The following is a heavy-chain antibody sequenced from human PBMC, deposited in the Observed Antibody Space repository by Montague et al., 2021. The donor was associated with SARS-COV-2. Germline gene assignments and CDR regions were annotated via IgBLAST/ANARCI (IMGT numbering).Heavy chain of an antibody. J-gene: IGHJ5*02. V-gene: IGHV4-59*01. CDR3: ARGLENYGSGGHHFDP. CDR1: GGPITSYY. CDR2: IYHSGST. Sequence: ETLSLTCAVSGGPITSYYWNWIRQPPGKGLEYIGYIYHSGSTTYNPSLKSRVSISVDTSKNQFSLKLRSVTAADTAVYYCARGLENYGSGGHHFDPWGQGTLVTVSS. D-gene: IGHD3-10*01.